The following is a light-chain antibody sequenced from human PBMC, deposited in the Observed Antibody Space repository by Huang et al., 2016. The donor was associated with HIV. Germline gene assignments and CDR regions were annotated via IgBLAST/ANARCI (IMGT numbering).Light chain of an antibody. Sequence: DIVMTQSPDSLAVSLGERATINCKSSQTILHDSDSRNYLAWYQQKPGQPPKRLIHWASFRKSGVPDRFIGSGSGTDFTLTISSLQAEDVAVYYCQQYYSSPFTFGPGTNVDI. J-gene: IGKJ3*01. CDR2: WAS. CDR3: QQYYSSPFT. V-gene: IGKV4-1*01. CDR1: QTILHDSDSRNY.